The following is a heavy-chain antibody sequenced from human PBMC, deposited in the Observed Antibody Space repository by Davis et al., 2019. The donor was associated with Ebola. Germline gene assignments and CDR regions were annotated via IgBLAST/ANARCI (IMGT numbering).Heavy chain of an antibody. Sequence: GGSLRLSCAASGFTFVNYAMSWIRQAPGKGLEWVSYISSSGSTIYYADSVKGRFTISRDNAKNSLYLQMNSLRAEDTAVYYCARDPTVTPGYYGMDVWGQGTTVTVSS. D-gene: IGHD4-17*01. CDR2: ISSSGSTI. V-gene: IGHV3-11*01. J-gene: IGHJ6*02. CDR3: ARDPTVTPGYYGMDV. CDR1: GFTFVNYA.